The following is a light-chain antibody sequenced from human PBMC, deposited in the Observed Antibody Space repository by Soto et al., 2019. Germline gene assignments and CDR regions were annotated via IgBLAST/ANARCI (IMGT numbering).Light chain of an antibody. J-gene: IGKJ2*01. V-gene: IGKV1-39*01. CDR3: QQTYSELVYT. Sequence: DIQMTQSPSSLSASVGERVTITCRSSQSIFNYLNWYQQKPGKAPEVLIYAVSSLQIGVPSRFAGSGSGRDFTLTITDLRPEDSATYYCQQTYSELVYTFGRGTKLEIK. CDR1: QSIFNY. CDR2: AVS.